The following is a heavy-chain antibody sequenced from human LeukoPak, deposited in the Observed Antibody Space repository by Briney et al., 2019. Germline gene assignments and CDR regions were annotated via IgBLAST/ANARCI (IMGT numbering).Heavy chain of an antibody. D-gene: IGHD3-10*01. Sequence: SETLSLSCAVSGGSFSGYYWNWVRQPPGKGLEWVGEINHNGSTKYNPSLNSRVTRSVDTSKNHFSLKNSSVTAADTAVYYGARGILVDDYSSGSRSDYFDSWGQGNLVTVSS. CDR3: ARGILVDDYSSGSRSDYFDS. J-gene: IGHJ4*02. CDR1: GGSFSGYY. V-gene: IGHV4-34*01. CDR2: INHNGST.